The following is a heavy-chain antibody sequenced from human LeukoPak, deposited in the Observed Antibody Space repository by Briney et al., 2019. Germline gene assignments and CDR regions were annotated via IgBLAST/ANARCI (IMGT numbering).Heavy chain of an antibody. D-gene: IGHD3-22*01. J-gene: IGHJ1*01. CDR3: ARDEVPHYYDRSARSGYFQH. CDR2: IIPIFGTA. V-gene: IGHV1-69*13. CDR1: GGTFSSYA. Sequence: SVKVSCKASGGTFSSYAISWVRQAPGQGLEWMGGIIPIFGTANYAQKFQGRVTITADESTSTAYMELSSLRSEDTAVYYCARDEVPHYYDRSARSGYFQHWGQGTLVTVSS.